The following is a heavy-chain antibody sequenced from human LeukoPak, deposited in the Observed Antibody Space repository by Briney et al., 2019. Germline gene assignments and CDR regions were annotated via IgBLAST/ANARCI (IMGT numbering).Heavy chain of an antibody. D-gene: IGHD3-22*01. CDR2: IHHGGRT. V-gene: IGHV4-4*02. Sequence: PSETLSLTCAVSGNSITSHDWWGWVRPPPGKGLEWIGEIHHGGRTNYNPSLKSRATISVDKSKNQFSLMLNSVTAADSAVYYCATNDNYSIDSWGQGTLVIVSS. CDR1: GNSITSHDW. J-gene: IGHJ5*01. CDR3: ATNDNYSIDS.